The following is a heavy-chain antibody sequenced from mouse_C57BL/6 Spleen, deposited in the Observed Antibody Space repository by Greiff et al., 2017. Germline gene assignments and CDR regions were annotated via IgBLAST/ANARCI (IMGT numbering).Heavy chain of an antibody. Sequence: QVQLQQPGAELVKPGASVKLSCKASGYTFTSYWMHWVKQRPGQGLEWIGMIHPNSGSTNYNEKFKSKATLTVDKSSSTAYMQLSSLTSEDAAVYYCARATTVVRFDYWGQGTTLTVSS. CDR2: IHPNSGST. CDR1: GYTFTSYW. V-gene: IGHV1-64*01. CDR3: ARATTVVRFDY. D-gene: IGHD1-1*01. J-gene: IGHJ2*01.